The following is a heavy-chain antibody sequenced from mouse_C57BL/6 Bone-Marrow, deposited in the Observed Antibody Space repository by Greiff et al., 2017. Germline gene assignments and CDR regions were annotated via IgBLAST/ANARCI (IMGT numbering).Heavy chain of an antibody. Sequence: VQLQQSGPVLVKPGASVKMSCKASGYTFTDYYMNWVKQSHGKSLEWIGVINPYNGGTSYNQKFKGKATLTVDKSSSTAFMELNSLTSEDSAVYYWALITTARYWYFDVWGTGTTVTVSS. D-gene: IGHD1-1*01. CDR1: GYTFTDYY. V-gene: IGHV1-19*01. CDR2: INPYNGGT. J-gene: IGHJ1*03. CDR3: ALITTARYWYFDV.